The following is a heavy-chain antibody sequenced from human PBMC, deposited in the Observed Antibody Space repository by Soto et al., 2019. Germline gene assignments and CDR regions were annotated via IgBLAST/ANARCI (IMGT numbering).Heavy chain of an antibody. CDR1: GYTFTSYA. D-gene: IGHD4-4*01. Sequence: QVKLVQSGAEVKKPGASVKVSCKASGYTFTSYAMHWVRQAHGQRLEWMGWINAGNGNTKYSQKFQGRVTITRDTSASPAYMVQSSRRSEDTAVYYCARSDSNYALNDYYYDVMDVWGQVTTVTVSS. V-gene: IGHV1-3*01. J-gene: IGHJ6*02. CDR2: INAGNGNT. CDR3: ARSDSNYALNDYYYDVMDV.